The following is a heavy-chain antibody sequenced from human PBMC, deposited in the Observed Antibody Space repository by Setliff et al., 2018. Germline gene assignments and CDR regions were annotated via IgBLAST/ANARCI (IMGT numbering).Heavy chain of an antibody. CDR2: ISGHNGST. CDR1: GYSFSNFG. D-gene: IGHD6-19*01. V-gene: IGHV1-18*01. J-gene: IGHJ6*03. CDR3: ARGPSGWSSATSRYYFYMDV. Sequence: ASVKVSCKTSGYSFSNFGISWVRQAPGQGLEWMGWISGHNGSTNYAQKLQGRVIMTTDTFTNTAYMELRSLRSDDTAVYYCARGPSGWSSATSRYYFYMDVWGKGTTVTVSS.